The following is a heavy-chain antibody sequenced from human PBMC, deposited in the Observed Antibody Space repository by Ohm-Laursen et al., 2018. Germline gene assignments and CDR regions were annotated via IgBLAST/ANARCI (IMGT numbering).Heavy chain of an antibody. CDR3: ARGRVYGISRPFDY. CDR1: GYSISSGYY. CDR2: IYHSGST. J-gene: IGHJ4*02. Sequence: SDTLSLTCTVSGYSISSGYYWGWIRQPPGKGLEWIGTIYHSGSTNYNPSLKSRVTISVDTSKNQFSLQLNSVTPEDTAVYYCARGRVYGISRPFDYWGQGTLVTVSS. V-gene: IGHV4-38-2*02. D-gene: IGHD6-13*01.